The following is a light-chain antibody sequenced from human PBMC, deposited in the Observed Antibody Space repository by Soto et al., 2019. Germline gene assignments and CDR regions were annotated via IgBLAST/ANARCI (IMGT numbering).Light chain of an antibody. CDR1: QSISSW. V-gene: IGKV1-5*01. CDR2: DAS. CDR3: KQYAIYPWT. J-gene: IGKJ1*01. Sequence: DIQMTQSPSTLPASVGDRVTITCRPSQSISSWLAWYQQKPGKAPTLLIYDASNLESGVPSRFSGSGSGTEFTLTISRLQPDDFATFYGKQYAIYPWTFGQGTKGDIK.